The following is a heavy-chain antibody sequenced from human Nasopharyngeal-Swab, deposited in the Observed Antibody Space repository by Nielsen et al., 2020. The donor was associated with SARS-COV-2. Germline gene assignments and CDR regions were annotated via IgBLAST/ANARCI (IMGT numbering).Heavy chain of an antibody. CDR2: TFPDDRYP. J-gene: IGHJ6*03. CDR3: ASQLNRITIFGVVYGRYMDV. V-gene: IGHV4/OR15-8*01. Sequence: SETLSLTYVVSGDSISRPNWWTWVRQAPQKGLEGIGETFPDDRYPNYNPSLKSRVTISVDKSKSQFSLQLSSVTAADTAVYYCASQLNRITIFGVVYGRYMDVWGKGTTVTVSS. CDR1: GDSISRPNW. D-gene: IGHD3-3*01.